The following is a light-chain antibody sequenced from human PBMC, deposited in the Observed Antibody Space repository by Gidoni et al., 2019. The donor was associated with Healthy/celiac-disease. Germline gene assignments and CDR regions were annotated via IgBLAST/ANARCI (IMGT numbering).Light chain of an antibody. J-gene: IGKJ2*01. CDR2: WAS. V-gene: IGKV4-1*01. CDR1: QSLLYSSNNKNY. Sequence: IVMTPSPASFTCSLGERATITCKSSQSLLYSSNNKNYLAWYQQKPGQPPKLLIYWASTRESGVPDRFSGSGSGTDFTLTISSLQAEDVAVYYCQQYYSTLYTFGQGTKLEIK. CDR3: QQYYSTLYT.